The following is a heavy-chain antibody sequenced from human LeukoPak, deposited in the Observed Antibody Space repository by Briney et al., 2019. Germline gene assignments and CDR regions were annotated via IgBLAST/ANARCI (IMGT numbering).Heavy chain of an antibody. V-gene: IGHV4-30-4*08. CDR3: ARGYTAMVTNWFDP. D-gene: IGHD5-18*01. CDR2: IYYSGST. Sequence: SETLSLTCTVSGYSISSGYYWSWIRQPPGKGLEWIGYIYYSGSTYYNPSLKSRVTISVDTSKNQFSLKLSSVTAADTAVYYCARGYTAMVTNWFDPWGQGTLVTVSS. J-gene: IGHJ5*02. CDR1: GYSISSGYY.